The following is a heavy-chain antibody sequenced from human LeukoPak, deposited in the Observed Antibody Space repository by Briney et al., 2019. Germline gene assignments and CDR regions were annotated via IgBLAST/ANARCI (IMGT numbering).Heavy chain of an antibody. CDR3: AKGSSYSFGYWYFDL. CDR2: ISWNSGSV. Sequence: GRSLRLSCAASGFTFDDYAMHWVRQAPGKGLEWVSGISWNSGSVGYADSVKGRFTISRDNAKNSLYLQMNSLRAEDMALYFCAKGSSYSFGYWYFDLWRRGTLVTVSS. D-gene: IGHD5-18*01. CDR1: GFTFDDYA. J-gene: IGHJ2*01. V-gene: IGHV3-9*03.